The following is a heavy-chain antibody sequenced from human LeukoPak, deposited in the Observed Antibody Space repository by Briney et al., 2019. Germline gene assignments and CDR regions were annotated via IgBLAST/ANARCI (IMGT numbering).Heavy chain of an antibody. D-gene: IGHD6-13*01. CDR2: IYYSGST. J-gene: IGHJ2*01. Sequence: SETLSLTCTVSGGSISSSSYYWGWIRQPPGKGLEWIGSIYYSGSTYYNPSLKSRVTISVDTSKNQFSLKLSSMTAADTAVYYCAGQGGGDSSSWYASGDWYFDLWGRGTLVTVSS. CDR1: GGSISSSSYY. CDR3: AGQGGGDSSSWYASGDWYFDL. V-gene: IGHV4-39*01.